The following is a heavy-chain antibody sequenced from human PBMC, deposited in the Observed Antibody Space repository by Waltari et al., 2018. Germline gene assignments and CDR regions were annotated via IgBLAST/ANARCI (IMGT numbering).Heavy chain of an antibody. CDR2: INMDGSST. CDR1: GFTYSSYW. Sequence: EVQLVESGGGLVPPGGSLRLSLAASGFTYSSYWMQWVRQAPGKGLVWVSMINMDGSSTRDADSVKGRLTTSRDNAKNTLYLQMNSLRAEDTAVYYCARGSFLEWLGGMDVWGQGTTVTVS. J-gene: IGHJ6*02. V-gene: IGHV3-74*01. D-gene: IGHD3-3*02. CDR3: ARGSFLEWLGGMDV.